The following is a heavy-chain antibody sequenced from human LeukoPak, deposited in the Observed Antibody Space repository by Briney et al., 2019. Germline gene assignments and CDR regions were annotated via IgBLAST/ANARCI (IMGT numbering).Heavy chain of an antibody. J-gene: IGHJ4*02. CDR1: GGSFSGYY. CDR3: ARLRGSGSYYISATYFDY. D-gene: IGHD3-10*01. Sequence: SETLSLTCAVYGGSFSGYYWNWIRQPPGKGLEWIGEINQSGSTNYNPSLKSRVTISFDTSKNQFSLKLSSVTAADTAVYYCARLRGSGSYYISATYFDYWGQGTLVTVSS. V-gene: IGHV4-34*01. CDR2: INQSGST.